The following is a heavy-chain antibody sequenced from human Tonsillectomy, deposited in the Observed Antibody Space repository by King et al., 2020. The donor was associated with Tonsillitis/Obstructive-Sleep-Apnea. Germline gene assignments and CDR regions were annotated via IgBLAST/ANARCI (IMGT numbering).Heavy chain of an antibody. CDR3: ALSRYGDWRTMDV. D-gene: IGHD4-17*01. CDR2: ISAYNGNT. Sequence: QLVQSGAEVKTPGASVNVSCKASGYTFTAYGITWVRQAPGQGLEWMGWISAYNGNTNYAQKLQGRITVTTDTSTSTAYMGLGSLRSDDTAMYYCALSRYGDWRTMDVWGQGPAVTVSS. J-gene: IGHJ6*02. CDR1: GYTFTAYG. V-gene: IGHV1-18*01.